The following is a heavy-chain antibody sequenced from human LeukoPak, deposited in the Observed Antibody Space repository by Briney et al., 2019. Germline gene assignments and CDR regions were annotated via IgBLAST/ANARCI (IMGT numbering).Heavy chain of an antibody. CDR3: ARFPPNSGSYRYGMDV. Sequence: SQTLSLTCTVSGGSISSGDYYWSWIRQPPGKGLEWIGYIYDSGSTYYNPSLKSRVTISVDTSKNQFSLKLSSVTAADTAVYYCARFPPNSGSYRYGMDVWGQGTTVTVSS. CDR1: GGSISSGDYY. V-gene: IGHV4-30-4*01. CDR2: IYDSGST. D-gene: IGHD1-26*01. J-gene: IGHJ6*02.